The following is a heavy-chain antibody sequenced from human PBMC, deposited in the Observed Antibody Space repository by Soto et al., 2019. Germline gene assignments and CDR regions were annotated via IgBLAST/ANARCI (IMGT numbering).Heavy chain of an antibody. V-gene: IGHV4-59*08. CDR1: GGSISIYY. J-gene: IGHJ4*02. Sequence: QVQLQESGPGLVKPSETLSLTCSVSGGSISIYYWSWIRQPPGKGLEWIGYIYYSGSTNYNPSLESRVTISVDTSKNQFSLKLSSVTAADTAVYYCARRLPTGRFDYWGQGTLVTVSS. CDR3: ARRLPTGRFDY. CDR2: IYYSGST.